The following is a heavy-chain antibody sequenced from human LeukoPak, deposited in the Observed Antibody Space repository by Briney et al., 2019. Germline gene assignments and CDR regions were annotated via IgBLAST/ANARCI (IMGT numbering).Heavy chain of an antibody. J-gene: IGHJ5*02. CDR3: ARGNDDFWSGYPYNWFDP. Sequence: ASVKVSCKASGGTFSSYAISWVRQAPGQGLEWMGGIIPIFGTANYAQKFQGRVTITTDESTSTAYMELSSLRSEDTAVYYCARGNDDFWSGYPYNWFDPWGQGTLVTVSS. CDR2: IIPIFGTA. V-gene: IGHV1-69*05. CDR1: GGTFSSYA. D-gene: IGHD3-3*01.